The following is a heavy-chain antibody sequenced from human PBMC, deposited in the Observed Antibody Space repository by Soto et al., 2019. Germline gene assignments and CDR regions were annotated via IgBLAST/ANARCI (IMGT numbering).Heavy chain of an antibody. CDR1: GYTFTSYG. Sequence: RASVKVSCKASGYTFTSYGISWVRQAPGQGLEWMGWISAYNGNTNYAQKLQGRVTMTTGTSTSTAYMELRSMRSDDTAVYYCARLVAVTGGYWFDPWGQGTLVTSPQ. D-gene: IGHD6-19*01. CDR2: ISAYNGNT. V-gene: IGHV1-18*04. J-gene: IGHJ5*02. CDR3: ARLVAVTGGYWFDP.